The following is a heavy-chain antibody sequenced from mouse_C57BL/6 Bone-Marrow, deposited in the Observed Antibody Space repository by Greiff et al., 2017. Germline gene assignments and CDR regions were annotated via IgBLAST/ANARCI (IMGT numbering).Heavy chain of an antibody. J-gene: IGHJ4*01. V-gene: IGHV1-42*01. CDR3: AKDDYGWAMDY. D-gene: IGHD2-4*01. CDR1: GYSFTGYY. CDR2: INPSTGGT. Sequence: EVQLQQSGPELVKPGASVKISCKASGYSFTGYYMNWVKQSPEKSLEWIGEINPSTGGTTYNQKFKAKATLTVDKSSSTAYLRLKTLTSEDSAVYYCAKDDYGWAMDYWGQGTSVTVSS.